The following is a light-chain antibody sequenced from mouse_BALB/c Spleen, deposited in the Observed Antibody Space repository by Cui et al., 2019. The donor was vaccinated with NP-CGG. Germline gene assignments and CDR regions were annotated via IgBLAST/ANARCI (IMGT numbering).Light chain of an antibody. V-gene: IGLV1*01. Sequence: QAVVTQESALTTSPGETVTLTCRSSTGAVTTSNYANWVQEKPDHLFTGLTGGTNNRAPGVPARFSGFLSGDKAANTITGAQTEEEAKFSWVLGSRNNWVFGGGTKLTVL. CDR1: TGAVTTSNY. CDR3: VLGSRNNWV. CDR2: GTN. J-gene: IGLJ1*01.